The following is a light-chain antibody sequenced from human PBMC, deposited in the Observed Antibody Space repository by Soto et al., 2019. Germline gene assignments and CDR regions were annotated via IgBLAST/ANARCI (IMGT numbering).Light chain of an antibody. V-gene: IGKV3-20*01. CDR2: GAS. CDR1: QSVSSSY. CDR3: QQYGSSPWT. J-gene: IGKJ1*01. Sequence: EIVLTQSPGTLSLSPGERATLSCRASQSVSSSYLAWYQQKPGQAPRLLIYGASSRATGIPDRFSGSGSGTDFTLTISRLEPADFAVYYCQQYGSSPWTFGQGNKVEIK.